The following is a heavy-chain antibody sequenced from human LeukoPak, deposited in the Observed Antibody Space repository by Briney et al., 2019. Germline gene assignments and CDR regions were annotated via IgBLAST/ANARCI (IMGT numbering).Heavy chain of an antibody. J-gene: IGHJ4*02. CDR1: GFTFSRYS. D-gene: IGHD3-3*01. V-gene: IGHV3-21*01. CDR2: ISSSSSYI. Sequence: GGSLRLSCAASGFTFSRYSMNWVRQAPGKGREWVSSISSSSSYIYYADSVRGRFTISRDNAKNSLDLQMHSLRAEDTAVYDCARAELLEWLLGSYYYFDYWGQGTLVTVSS. CDR3: ARAELLEWLLGSYYYFDY.